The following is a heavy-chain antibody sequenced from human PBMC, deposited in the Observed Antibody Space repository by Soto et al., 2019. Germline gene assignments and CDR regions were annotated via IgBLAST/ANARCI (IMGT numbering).Heavy chain of an antibody. CDR1: GFTFSSYA. Sequence: QVQLVESGGGVVQPGRSLRLSCAASGFTFSSYAMHWVRQAPGKGLEWVAVISYDGSNKYYADSVKGRFTISRDNSKNTLYLQMNRLRAEDTAVYYCARDLAVGYDFWSGYYSGYYYGMDVWGQGTTVSVSS. V-gene: IGHV3-30-3*01. CDR2: ISYDGSNK. J-gene: IGHJ6*02. D-gene: IGHD3-3*01. CDR3: ARDLAVGYDFWSGYYSGYYYGMDV.